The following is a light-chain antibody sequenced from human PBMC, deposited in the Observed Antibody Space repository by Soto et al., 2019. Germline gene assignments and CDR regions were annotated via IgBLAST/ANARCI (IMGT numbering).Light chain of an antibody. CDR1: SSDVGGYNY. V-gene: IGLV2-14*01. J-gene: IGLJ1*01. CDR2: EVS. Sequence: QSVLTQPASVSGSPGQSITISCTGTSSDVGGYNYVSWYQQHPGKAPKLMIYEVSNRPSGVPGRFSGSKSGTSASLAINGLQSGDEADYYCGAWDESLNGYVFGTGTKVTVL. CDR3: GAWDESLNGYV.